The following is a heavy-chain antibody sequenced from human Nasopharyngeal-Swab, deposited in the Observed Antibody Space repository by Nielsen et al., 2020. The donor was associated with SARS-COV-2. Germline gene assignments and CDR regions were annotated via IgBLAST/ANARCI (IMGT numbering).Heavy chain of an antibody. Sequence: GGSLRLSCAASGFTFSSYGMHWVRQAPGKGLEWVAVISYDGSNKYYADSVKGRFTISRDNSKNTLYLQMNSLRAEDTAVYYCATGWNLDCWGQGTLVTVSS. J-gene: IGHJ4*02. V-gene: IGHV3-30*03. CDR1: GFTFSSYG. CDR3: ATGWNLDC. CDR2: ISYDGSNK. D-gene: IGHD1-1*01.